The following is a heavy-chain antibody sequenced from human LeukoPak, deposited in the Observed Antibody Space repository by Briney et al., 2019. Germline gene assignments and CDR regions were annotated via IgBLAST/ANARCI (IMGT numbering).Heavy chain of an antibody. J-gene: IGHJ6*02. CDR3: TRGPDYYYGMDV. CDR2: IRSKANSYAT. V-gene: IGHV3-73*01. Sequence: GGSLRLSCAASGFTFSGSAMHWVRQASGKGLEWVGRIRSKANSYATAYAASVKGRFTISRDDSKNTAYLQMNSLKTEDTAVYYCTRGPDYYYGMDVWGQGTTVTVSS. CDR1: GFTFSGSA.